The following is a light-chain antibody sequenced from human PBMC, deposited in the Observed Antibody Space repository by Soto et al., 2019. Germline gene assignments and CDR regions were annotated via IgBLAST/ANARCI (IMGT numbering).Light chain of an antibody. V-gene: IGKV3-11*01. CDR3: QQRSNWPPT. Sequence: EIVLTQSPATLSLSPGERATLSCRASQSVSSYLAWYQQKPGQAPRLLIYDASNRATGIPARVSGSGSGTDVTLTISSLEPEDFAVYYCQQRSNWPPTFGQGTRLEIK. J-gene: IGKJ5*01. CDR2: DAS. CDR1: QSVSSY.